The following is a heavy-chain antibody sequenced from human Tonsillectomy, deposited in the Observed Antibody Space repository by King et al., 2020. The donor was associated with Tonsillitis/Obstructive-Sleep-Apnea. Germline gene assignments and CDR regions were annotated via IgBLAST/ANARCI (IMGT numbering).Heavy chain of an antibody. CDR1: GFTLGTYD. Sequence: VQLVESGGGLVQPGGSLRLSCAASGFTLGTYDMSWVRRAPGKGLEWVSAISGRGGSTYYADSVKGRFTISRDNSKNTLYLQMNSLRAEDTAVYYCAKSGHGWLGTIDFWGQGTLVTVSS. CDR2: ISGRGGST. CDR3: AKSGHGWLGTIDF. J-gene: IGHJ4*02. D-gene: IGHD6-19*01. V-gene: IGHV3-23*04.